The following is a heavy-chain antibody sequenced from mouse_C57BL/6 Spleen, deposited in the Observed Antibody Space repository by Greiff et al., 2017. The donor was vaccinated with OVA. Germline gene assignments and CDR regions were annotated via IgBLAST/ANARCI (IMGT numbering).Heavy chain of an antibody. CDR1: GFTFSSYA. D-gene: IGHD2-4*01. CDR2: ISDGGSYT. Sequence: EVKVVESGGGLVKPGGSLKLSCAASGFTFSSYAMSWVRQTPEKRLEWVATISDGGSYTYYPDNVKGRFTISRDNAKNNLYLQMSHLKSEDTAMYYCARDERDDYDAWFAYWGQGTLVTVSA. CDR3: ARDERDDYDAWFAY. J-gene: IGHJ3*01. V-gene: IGHV5-4*01.